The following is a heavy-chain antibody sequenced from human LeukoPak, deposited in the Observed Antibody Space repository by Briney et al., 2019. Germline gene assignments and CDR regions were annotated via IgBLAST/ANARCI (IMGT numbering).Heavy chain of an antibody. V-gene: IGHV3-30*18. J-gene: IGHJ4*02. CDR3: AKDRSSSWTLDY. Sequence: QSGGSLRLSCAASGFTFSSYGMHWVRQAPGKGLEWVAVISYDGSNKYYADSVKGRFTSSSDNSKNTLYLQMNSLRAEDTAVYYCAKDRSSSWTLDYWGQGTLVTVSS. D-gene: IGHD6-13*01. CDR2: ISYDGSNK. CDR1: GFTFSSYG.